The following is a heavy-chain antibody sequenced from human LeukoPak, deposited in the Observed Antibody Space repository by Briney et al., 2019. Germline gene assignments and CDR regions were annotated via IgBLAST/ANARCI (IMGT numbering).Heavy chain of an antibody. Sequence: REASVKVSCKASGYTFTSYGISWVRQAPGQGLEWMGWISAYNGNTNCAQKLQGRVTMTTDTSTSTAYMELRSLRSDDTAVYYCARDSSIAVAANWFDPWGQGTLVTVSS. CDR2: ISAYNGNT. CDR1: GYTFTSYG. D-gene: IGHD6-19*01. V-gene: IGHV1-18*01. J-gene: IGHJ5*02. CDR3: ARDSSIAVAANWFDP.